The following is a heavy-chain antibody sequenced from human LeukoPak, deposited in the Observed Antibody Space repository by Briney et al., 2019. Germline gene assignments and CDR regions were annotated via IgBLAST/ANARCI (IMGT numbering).Heavy chain of an antibody. Sequence: PSETLSLTCTVSGGSISSGSYYWSWIRQPAGKGLEWIGRIYTSGSTNYNPSLKSRVTISVDTSKNQFSLKLSSVTAADTAVYYCARGRRRFDYWGQGTLVTVSS. CDR1: GGSISSGSYY. CDR2: IYTSGST. CDR3: ARGRRRFDY. V-gene: IGHV4-61*02. J-gene: IGHJ4*02.